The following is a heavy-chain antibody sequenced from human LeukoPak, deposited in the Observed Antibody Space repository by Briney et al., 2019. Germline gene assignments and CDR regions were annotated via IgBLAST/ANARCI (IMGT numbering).Heavy chain of an antibody. CDR1: GYTFTSYA. V-gene: IGHV1-3*01. Sequence: ASVKVSCKASGYTFTSYAMHWVRQAPGQRLEWMGWINAGNGNTKYSQKFQGRVTITRDTSASTAYMELSSLRSEDTAVYYCAADRFGELFFFDYWGQGTLVTVSS. CDR2: INAGNGNT. J-gene: IGHJ4*02. CDR3: AADRFGELFFFDY. D-gene: IGHD3-10*01.